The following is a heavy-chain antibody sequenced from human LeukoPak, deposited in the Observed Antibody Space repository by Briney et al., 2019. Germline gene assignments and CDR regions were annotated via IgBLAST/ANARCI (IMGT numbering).Heavy chain of an antibody. Sequence: GGSLRLSCAASGFTFDDYAMHWVRQAPGKGLEWVSLISWDGGSTYYADSVKGRFTISRDNSKNSLYLQMNSLRAEDTALYYCTKAASSFPGGFDPWGQGTLVTVSS. CDR3: TKAASSFPGGFDP. CDR2: ISWDGGST. J-gene: IGHJ5*02. V-gene: IGHV3-43D*03. CDR1: GFTFDDYA. D-gene: IGHD2-21*01.